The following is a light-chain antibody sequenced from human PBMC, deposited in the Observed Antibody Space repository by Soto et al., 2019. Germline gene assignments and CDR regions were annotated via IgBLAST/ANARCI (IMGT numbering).Light chain of an antibody. V-gene: IGKV3-20*01. J-gene: IGKJ2*01. CDR3: HQYGSLYT. Sequence: EIVWTQSPGTLSLSPGERATLSCRASQSVSSSYLAWYQQKPGQAPRLLIYGASSRATGIPDRFSGSGSGTDFTLTISRLEPEDFAVYYCHQYGSLYTFGQGTKVEIK. CDR1: QSVSSSY. CDR2: GAS.